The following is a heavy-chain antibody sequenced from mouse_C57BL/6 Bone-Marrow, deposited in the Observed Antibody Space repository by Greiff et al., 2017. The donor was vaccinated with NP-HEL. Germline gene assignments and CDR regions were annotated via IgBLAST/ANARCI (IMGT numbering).Heavy chain of an antibody. CDR3: ARGTIYYGNLGY. CDR2: ISSGSSTI. Sequence: EVQRVESGGGLVKPGGSLKLSRAASGFTFSDYGMHWVRQAPEKGLEWVAYISSGSSTIYYADTVKGRFTISRDNAKNTLFLQMTSLRSEDTAMYYCARGTIYYGNLGYWGQGTTLTVSS. J-gene: IGHJ2*01. D-gene: IGHD2-1*01. V-gene: IGHV5-17*01. CDR1: GFTFSDYG.